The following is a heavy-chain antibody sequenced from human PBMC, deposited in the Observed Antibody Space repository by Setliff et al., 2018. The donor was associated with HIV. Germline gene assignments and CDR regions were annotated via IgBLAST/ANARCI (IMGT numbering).Heavy chain of an antibody. V-gene: IGHV4-59*11. Sequence: PSETLSLTCTVSGGSMTGHYWSWIRQSPGKGLEWIGSIYSSGSTNYNPSVKSRVTISIDTSKKQFALRLTSVTAADTALYFCARDIATVATPDRADWGQGTLVTVSS. D-gene: IGHD4-17*01. J-gene: IGHJ4*02. CDR2: IYSSGST. CDR3: ARDIATVATPDRAD. CDR1: GGSMTGHY.